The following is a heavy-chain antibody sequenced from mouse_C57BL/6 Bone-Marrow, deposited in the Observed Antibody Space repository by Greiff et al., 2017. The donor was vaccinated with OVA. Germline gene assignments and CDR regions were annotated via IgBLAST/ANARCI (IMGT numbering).Heavy chain of an antibody. V-gene: IGHV1-82*01. Sequence: QVHVKQSGPELVKPGASVKISCKASGYAFSSSWMNWVKQRPGKGLEWIGRIYPGDGDTNYNGKFKGKATLTADKSSSTAYMQLSSLTSEDSAVYFCASWYYGPYYFDYWGQGTTLTVSS. CDR2: IYPGDGDT. D-gene: IGHD1-1*01. J-gene: IGHJ2*01. CDR1: GYAFSSSW. CDR3: ASWYYGPYYFDY.